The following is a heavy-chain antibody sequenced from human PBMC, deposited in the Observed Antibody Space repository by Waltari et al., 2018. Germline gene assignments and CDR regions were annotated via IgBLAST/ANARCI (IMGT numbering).Heavy chain of an antibody. Sequence: QLQLQESGPGLVKPSETLSLTCRVPGVSLTSNRTYWGWIRQPPGQGLEWIGTMSYSGATYSSPSLRSRVTISRDTSKNQLSLKLGSVTAADTAVYYCATYIGASVGTAAFDVWGQGTMVTVSS. V-gene: IGHV4-39*01. D-gene: IGHD5-12*01. CDR2: MSYSGAT. CDR1: GVSLTSNRTY. CDR3: ATYIGASVGTAAFDV. J-gene: IGHJ3*01.